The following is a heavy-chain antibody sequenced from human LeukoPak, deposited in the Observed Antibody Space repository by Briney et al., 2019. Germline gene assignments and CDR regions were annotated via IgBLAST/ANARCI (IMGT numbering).Heavy chain of an antibody. CDR1: GGSISSSSYY. V-gene: IGHV4-39*01. CDR2: IYYSGST. D-gene: IGHD5-18*01. J-gene: IGHJ4*02. CDR3: ARTDGDTAVIHY. Sequence: PSETLSLTCTVSGGSISSSSYYWGWMRQPPGKALEWIGSIYYSGSTYYNPSLKSRVTISVDTSKNQFSLKLSSVTAADTAVYYCARTDGDTAVIHYWGQGTLVTVSS.